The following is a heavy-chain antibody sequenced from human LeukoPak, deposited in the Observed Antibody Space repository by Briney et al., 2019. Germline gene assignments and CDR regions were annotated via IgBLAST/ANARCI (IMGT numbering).Heavy chain of an antibody. V-gene: IGHV4-39*01. CDR2: IYYSGST. J-gene: IGHJ4*02. Sequence: SETLSLTCTVSGGSISSSSYYWGWIRQPPGKGLEWIGIIYYSGSTYYNPSLKSRVTMPVDTSKNQFSLKLSSVTAADTAVYYCARLRGYNSGDYWGQGILVTVSS. CDR3: ARLRGYNSGDY. D-gene: IGHD5-18*01. CDR1: GGSISSSSYY.